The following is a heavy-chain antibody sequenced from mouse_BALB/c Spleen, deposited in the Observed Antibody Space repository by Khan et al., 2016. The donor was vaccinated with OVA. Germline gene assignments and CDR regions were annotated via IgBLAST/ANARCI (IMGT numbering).Heavy chain of an antibody. CDR1: GFSLTNYG. CDR3: AKPRDGYPCGMDY. CDR2: IWGDGNT. J-gene: IGHJ4*01. V-gene: IGHV2-3*01. Sequence: QVQLKQSGPGLVAPSQSLSITCTVSGFSLTNYGVNWVRQPPGKGLEWLGVIWGDGNTNYHSALKSRLSISKDNFKSQVFLKLNSLQTDDTATYYCAKPRDGYPCGMDYWGQGTSVTVSS. D-gene: IGHD2-3*01.